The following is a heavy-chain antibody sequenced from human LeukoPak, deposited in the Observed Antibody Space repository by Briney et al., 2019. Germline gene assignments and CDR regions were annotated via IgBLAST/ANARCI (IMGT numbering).Heavy chain of an antibody. CDR3: ARAPSEIGGYYPEYFRH. J-gene: IGHJ1*01. V-gene: IGHV3-74*01. Sequence: GGSLRLSCAASGFTFSSYWMHWVPQAPGKGLVWVSRIKSDGSTNYADSVKGRFTISRDNAKNTVSLQMNSLRAEDTGVYYCARAPSEIGGYYPEYFRHWGQGTLVTVSS. CDR1: GFTFSSYW. D-gene: IGHD3-22*01. CDR2: IKSDGST.